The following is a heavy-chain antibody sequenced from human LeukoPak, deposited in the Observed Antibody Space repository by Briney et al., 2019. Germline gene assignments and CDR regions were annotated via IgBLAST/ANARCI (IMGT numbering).Heavy chain of an antibody. J-gene: IGHJ4*02. CDR2: IKQDGSEK. V-gene: IGHV3-7*04. CDR3: ARVSYGSGSYYNVGY. D-gene: IGHD3-10*01. Sequence: PGGSLRLSCAASGFTFSSYWMSWVRQAPGKGLEWVANIKQDGSEKYYVDSVKGRFTISRDNAKNSLYLQMNSLRAEDTAVYYCARVSYGSGSYYNVGYWGQGTLVTVSS. CDR1: GFTFSSYW.